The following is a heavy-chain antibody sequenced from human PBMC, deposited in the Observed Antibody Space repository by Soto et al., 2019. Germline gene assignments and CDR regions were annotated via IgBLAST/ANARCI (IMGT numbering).Heavy chain of an antibody. J-gene: IGHJ5*01. CDR3: AKDQLYIRGVIHNWFNS. CDR2: MNPNSGNT. V-gene: IGHV1-8*01. D-gene: IGHD3-10*02. CDR1: GYTFTSYD. Sequence: GASVKVSCKASGYTFTSYDINWVRQATGQGLEWMGWMNPNSGNTGYAQKFQGRVTMTRNTSISTAYMELSSLRSEDTAVYYCAKDQLYIRGVIHNWFNSWGQGTLVTVSS.